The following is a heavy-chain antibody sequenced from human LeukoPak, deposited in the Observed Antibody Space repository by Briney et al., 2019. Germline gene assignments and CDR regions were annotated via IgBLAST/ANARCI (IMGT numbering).Heavy chain of an antibody. CDR2: ISYDGSNK. J-gene: IGHJ3*02. Sequence: GGSLRLSCAASGFTFSSYAMHWVRQAPGKGLEWVAVISYDGSNKYYADSVKGRFTISRDNSKNTLYLQMNSLRAEDTAVYYCARAGGSGSYNAFDIWGPGTMVTVSS. CDR1: GFTFSSYA. D-gene: IGHD3-10*01. CDR3: ARAGGSGSYNAFDI. V-gene: IGHV3-30-3*01.